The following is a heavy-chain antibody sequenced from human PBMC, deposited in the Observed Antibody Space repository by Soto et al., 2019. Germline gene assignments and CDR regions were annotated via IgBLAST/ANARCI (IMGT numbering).Heavy chain of an antibody. CDR3: AKGVSSSAWSASDS. CDR1: GFTLSSYA. Sequence: EVQLLESGGGLVQPGGSLRPSCAASGFTLSSYAMTWVRQAPGKGLEWVSVISDSDNATYYADSVKGRLTISRDNSKNTLYLQLNSLRAEDTAVYYCAKGVSSSAWSASDSWGQGTLVTVSA. V-gene: IGHV3-23*01. CDR2: ISDSDNAT. D-gene: IGHD6-19*01. J-gene: IGHJ4*02.